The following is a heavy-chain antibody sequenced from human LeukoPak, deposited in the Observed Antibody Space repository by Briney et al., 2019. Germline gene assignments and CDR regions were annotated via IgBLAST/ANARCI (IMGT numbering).Heavy chain of an antibody. D-gene: IGHD5-18*01. V-gene: IGHV3-48*03. CDR3: AGTNLTYSALDY. J-gene: IGHJ4*02. CDR1: GFTFSSYE. CDR2: ISSSGSTI. Sequence: GGSLRLSCAASGFTFSSYEMNWVRQAPGKGLEWVSYISSSGSTIYYADSVKGRFTISRDNAKNSLYLQMNSLRAEDTAVYYCAGTNLTYSALDYWGQGTLVTVSS.